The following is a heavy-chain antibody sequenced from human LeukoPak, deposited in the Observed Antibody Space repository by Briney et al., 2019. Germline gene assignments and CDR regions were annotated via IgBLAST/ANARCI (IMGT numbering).Heavy chain of an antibody. J-gene: IGHJ6*02. Sequence: SETLSLTCTVSGGSISSYYWSWIRQPPGKGLEWIGYIYYSGSTNYNPSLKSRVTISVDTSKNQFSLKLSSVTAAETAVYYCARGSPGLVDGGNPTPYYYYGMEVWGQGTTVTVSS. CDR3: ARGSPGLVDGGNPTPYYYYGMEV. D-gene: IGHD4-23*01. CDR2: IYYSGST. V-gene: IGHV4-59*12. CDR1: GGSISSYY.